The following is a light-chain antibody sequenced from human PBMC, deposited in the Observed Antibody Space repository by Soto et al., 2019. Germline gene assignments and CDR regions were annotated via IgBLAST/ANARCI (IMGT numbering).Light chain of an antibody. CDR1: QSVSSSY. CDR3: QQYCSSPRT. J-gene: IGKJ1*01. Sequence: DIVLTQSPGTLSLSPGERATLSCRASQSVSSSYLAWYQQKPGQAPSLLMYGASSRATGIPERFSGSGSGTDFTLTISRLEPEDFAVYYCQQYCSSPRTFGQGTKVEIK. V-gene: IGKV3-20*01. CDR2: GAS.